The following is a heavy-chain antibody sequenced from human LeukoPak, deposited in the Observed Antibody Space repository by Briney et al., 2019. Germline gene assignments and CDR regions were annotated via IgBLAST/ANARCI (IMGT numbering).Heavy chain of an antibody. CDR1: GGTFSNHA. CDR2: IIPIFGAA. CDR3: ARVSSDDFWSGYDLRGFNCYDP. D-gene: IGHD3-3*01. V-gene: IGHV1-69*05. Sequence: SVKVSCKASGGTFSNHAISWVRQAPAQGLEWMGGIIPIFGAANYAQKFQGSVTITTDESTSTAYMELSSLRFEDTAVYYCARVSSDDFWSGYDLRGFNCYDPWGQGTLVTVSS. J-gene: IGHJ5*02.